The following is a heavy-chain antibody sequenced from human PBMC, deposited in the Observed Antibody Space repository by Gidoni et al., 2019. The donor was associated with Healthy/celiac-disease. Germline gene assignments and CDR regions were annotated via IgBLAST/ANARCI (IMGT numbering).Heavy chain of an antibody. J-gene: IGHJ3*02. V-gene: IGHV4-34*01. CDR2: INHSGST. D-gene: IGHD2-2*01. Sequence: QVQLQQWGAGLLKPSETLSLSGAVYGGSFSGYYWSWIRQPPGKGLEWIGEINHSGSTNYNPSLKSRVTISVDTSKNQFSLKLSSVTAADTAVYYCARGRVEMASDDAFDIWGQGTMVTVSS. CDR3: ARGRVEMASDDAFDI. CDR1: GGSFSGYY.